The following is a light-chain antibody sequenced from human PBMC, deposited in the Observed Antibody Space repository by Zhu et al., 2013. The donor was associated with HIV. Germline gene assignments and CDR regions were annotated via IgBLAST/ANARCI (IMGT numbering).Light chain of an antibody. CDR1: QSVSNS. CDR2: GAF. J-gene: IGKJ2*01. CDR3: QQYDNWPPEYT. V-gene: IGKV3-15*01. Sequence: EIVVTQSPGTLSMSPGERATLSCRASQSVSNSVAWYQQKPGQAPRLLIYGAFTRATGIPARFSGSGSGTEFTLTISSLQSEDFALYYCQQYDNWPPEYTFGQGTKLEIK.